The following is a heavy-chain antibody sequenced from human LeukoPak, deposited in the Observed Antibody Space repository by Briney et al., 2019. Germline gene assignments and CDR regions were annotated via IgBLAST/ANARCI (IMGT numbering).Heavy chain of an antibody. CDR3: ARERTSGWDAFDF. CDR2: IYSGGST. V-gene: IGHV3-53*01. J-gene: IGHJ4*02. D-gene: IGHD6-19*01. Sequence: GGSLRLSCAASGFTVSSNYMSWVRQAPGKGLEWVSVIYSGGSTYYADSVKGRFTISRDSAKNTLYLQMNSLRAEDTAVYYCARERTSGWDAFDFWGQGTLVTVSS. CDR1: GFTVSSNY.